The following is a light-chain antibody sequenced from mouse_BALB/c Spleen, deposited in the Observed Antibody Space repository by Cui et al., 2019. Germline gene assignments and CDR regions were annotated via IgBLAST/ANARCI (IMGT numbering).Light chain of an antibody. CDR3: QQSNSWPTLT. J-gene: IGKJ5*01. Sequence: DTLLTPSPVILSVSPGERVSFSCRASQSIGTSIHWYQQRTNGSPRLLIKYASESISGIPSRFSGRGSGTDFTLSINSVESEDSADYYCQQSNSWPTLTFGAGTKLELK. V-gene: IGKV5-48*01. CDR1: QSIGTS. CDR2: YAS.